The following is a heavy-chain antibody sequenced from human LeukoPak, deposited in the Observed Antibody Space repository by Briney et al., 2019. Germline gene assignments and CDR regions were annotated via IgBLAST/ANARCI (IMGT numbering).Heavy chain of an antibody. Sequence: SETLSLTCTVSGGSISSYYWSWIRQPPGKGLEWSGYIYYSGSTNYNPSLKSRVTISVDTSKNQFSLKLSSVTAADTAVYYCARGYDSSGYYLYFDYWGQGTLVTVSS. D-gene: IGHD3-22*01. V-gene: IGHV4-59*01. J-gene: IGHJ4*02. CDR2: IYYSGST. CDR3: ARGYDSSGYYLYFDY. CDR1: GGSISSYY.